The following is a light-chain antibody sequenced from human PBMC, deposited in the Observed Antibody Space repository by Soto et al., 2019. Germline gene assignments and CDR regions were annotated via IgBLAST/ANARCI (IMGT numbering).Light chain of an antibody. Sequence: EIVLTRSPGTLSLSTGEVATLSGRASESVSDNYLAWYQQKPGQAPRLFIYDTFNRASDVPARFSGSGSGTVFTLTITNVAPDDSAIYYCQQRSSWPLTFGGGTKVDI. CDR3: QQRSSWPLT. V-gene: IGKV3-11*01. CDR1: ESVSDNY. CDR2: DTF. J-gene: IGKJ4*01.